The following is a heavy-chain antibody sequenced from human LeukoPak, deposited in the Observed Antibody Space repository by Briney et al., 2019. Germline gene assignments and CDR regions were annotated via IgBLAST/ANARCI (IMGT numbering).Heavy chain of an antibody. D-gene: IGHD2-2*01. V-gene: IGHV1-2*02. CDR2: INPNSGDS. CDR1: EYTFTAYC. Sequence: PSVKVSCKASEYTFTAYCMHWVRQAPGQGLEWMGWINPNSGDSNYAQKFEGRVTMTRDTSISTAYMELSRVRSDDTAVYYCARVRGSCTTTSCSSFDFWGQGTLVTVSP. J-gene: IGHJ4*02. CDR3: ARVRGSCTTTSCSSFDF.